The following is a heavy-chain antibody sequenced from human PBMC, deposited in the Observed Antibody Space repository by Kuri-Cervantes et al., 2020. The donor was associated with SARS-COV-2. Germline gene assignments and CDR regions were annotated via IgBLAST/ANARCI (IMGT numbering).Heavy chain of an antibody. V-gene: IGHV2-5*01. CDR1: GFSLSTSGVG. D-gene: IGHD1-7*01. Sequence: SGPTLVMPTQTLTLTCTFSGFSLSTSGVGVGWIRQPPGKALEWLALIYWNDDKRYSPSLKSRLTITKDTSKNQVVLTMTNMDPVDTATYYCAHTEVSITGTRIFNYWGQGTLVTVSS. J-gene: IGHJ4*02. CDR2: IYWNDDK. CDR3: AHTEVSITGTRIFNY.